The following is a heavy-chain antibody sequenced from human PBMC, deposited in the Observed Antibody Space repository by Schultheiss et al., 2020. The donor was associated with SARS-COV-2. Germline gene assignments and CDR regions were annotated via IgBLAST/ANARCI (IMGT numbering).Heavy chain of an antibody. CDR2: ISSSSSYI. V-gene: IGHV3-11*06. Sequence: GGSLRLSCAASGFTFSDYYMSWIRQAPGKGLEWVSSISSSSSYIYYADSVKGRFTISRDNAKNSLYLQMNSLRAEDTAVYYCARENYDFWSGYPYWGQGTLVTVSS. CDR3: ARENYDFWSGYPY. CDR1: GFTFSDYY. J-gene: IGHJ4*02. D-gene: IGHD3-3*01.